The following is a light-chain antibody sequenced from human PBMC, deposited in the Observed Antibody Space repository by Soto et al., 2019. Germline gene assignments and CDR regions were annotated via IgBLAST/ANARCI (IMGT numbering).Light chain of an antibody. J-gene: IGKJ4*01. CDR2: KAS. V-gene: IGKV1-5*03. CDR3: QQHANYPIT. CDR1: RNIGSW. Sequence: DIPMTQSPSTLSASIGDRVTITCRASRNIGSWLAWYQQKAGKAPSLLIYKASTLETGVPSRFSGSASGTEFTLTISSLEPDDFDTYYCQQHANYPITFGGGTKVEI.